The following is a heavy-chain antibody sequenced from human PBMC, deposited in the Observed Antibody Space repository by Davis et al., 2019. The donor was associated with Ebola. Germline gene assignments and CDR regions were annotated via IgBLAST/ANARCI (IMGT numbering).Heavy chain of an antibody. CDR2: MSSDGSNE. D-gene: IGHD6-13*01. Sequence: PGGSLRLSCPASGFSSRRYGMHWVRQAPGKGLEWTALMSSDGSNEYYTDSVKGRFTISRDNSKEILYLHMNSLRTEDTAVYYCVRGSSSWDWGQGTLVTVTS. J-gene: IGHJ4*02. CDR3: VRGSSSWD. CDR1: GFSSRRYG. V-gene: IGHV3-30-3*01.